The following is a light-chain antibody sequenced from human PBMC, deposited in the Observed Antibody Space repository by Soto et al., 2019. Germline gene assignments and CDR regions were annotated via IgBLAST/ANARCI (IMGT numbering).Light chain of an antibody. V-gene: IGKV3-20*01. J-gene: IGKJ5*01. Sequence: VLTQSPGTLSLSPGERATLSCRASQSVSIRLAWYQHKSGQAPRPLISGASSRATGIPDRFSGSGSGTDFTLTISRLEPEDFALYYCQHYYGTSPITFGQGTRLEIK. CDR1: QSVSIR. CDR2: GAS. CDR3: QHYYGTSPIT.